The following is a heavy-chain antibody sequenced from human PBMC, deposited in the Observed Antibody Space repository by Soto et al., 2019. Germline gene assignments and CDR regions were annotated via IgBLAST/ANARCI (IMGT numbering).Heavy chain of an antibody. D-gene: IGHD2-2*01. CDR2: ISYDGSNK. CDR1: GFTFSSYA. CDR3: ARGPSSLTRFDY. Sequence: QVQLVESGGGVVQPGRSLRLSCAASGFTFSSYAMHWVCQAPGKGLEWGAVISYDGSNKYYADSVKGRFTISRDNSKNTLYLQMNSLRAKDTAIYYCARGPSSLTRFDYWGQGTLVTVSS. V-gene: IGHV3-30-3*01. J-gene: IGHJ4*02.